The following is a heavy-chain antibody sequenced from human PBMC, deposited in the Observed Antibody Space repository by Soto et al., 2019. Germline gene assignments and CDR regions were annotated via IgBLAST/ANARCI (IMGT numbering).Heavy chain of an antibody. J-gene: IGHJ6*02. Sequence: EVQLLESGGGFVQPGGSLRLSCAATGFTFSVYSMTWVRQAPGKGLEWVSAVTANGGSTYSADSVKGRFTISRDNSKNTLFLQMNSLRAEDTAVYYCAILSVGDWANYYYYSGMDVWGQGTTFTVSS. CDR3: AILSVGDWANYYYYSGMDV. CDR1: GFTFSVYS. CDR2: VTANGGST. V-gene: IGHV3-23*01. D-gene: IGHD2-21*02.